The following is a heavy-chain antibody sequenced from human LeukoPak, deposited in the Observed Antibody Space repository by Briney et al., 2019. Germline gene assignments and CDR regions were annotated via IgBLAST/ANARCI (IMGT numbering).Heavy chain of an antibody. CDR2: IKHDGSEI. Sequence: GGSLRLSCAASGFTFSNYWMGWVRQAPGKGLEWVANIKHDGSEIYYVDFVKGRFTISRDTAKDSLYLQMNSLRAEDTAVYYCARERGHSGYDLYDYWGQGTRVTVSS. J-gene: IGHJ4*02. V-gene: IGHV3-7*01. CDR3: ARERGHSGYDLYDY. CDR1: GFTFSNYW. D-gene: IGHD5-12*01.